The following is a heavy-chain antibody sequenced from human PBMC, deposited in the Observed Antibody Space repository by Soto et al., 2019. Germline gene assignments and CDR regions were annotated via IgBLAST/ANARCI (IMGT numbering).Heavy chain of an antibody. CDR1: GGSISSGNYY. V-gene: IGHV4-30-4*01. D-gene: IGHD2-15*01. CDR3: ATMGTPATGLYFFDY. Sequence: QVQLQESGPGLVKPSQTLSLTCTVSGGSISSGNYYWSWIRQPPGKGLEWIGFISYSGSTYYSTSLKSRVTISVDTSNCQFSLHLSFVTAADTSVYYCATMGTPATGLYFFDYWGQGSLVTVSS. J-gene: IGHJ4*02. CDR2: ISYSGST.